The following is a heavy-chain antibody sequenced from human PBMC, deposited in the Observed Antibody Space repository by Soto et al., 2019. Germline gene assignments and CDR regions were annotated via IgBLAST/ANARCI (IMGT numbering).Heavy chain of an antibody. J-gene: IGHJ6*03. CDR3: AASPYQYYYYYMDV. CDR2: IYPGDSDT. D-gene: IGHD2-2*01. V-gene: IGHV5-51*01. CDR1: GYSFTSYW. Sequence: KVSCKASGYSFTSYWIGWVRQMPGKGLEWMGIIYPGDSDTRYSPSFQGQVTISADKSISTAYLQWSSLKASDTAMYYCAASPYQYYYYYMDVWGKGTTVTVSS.